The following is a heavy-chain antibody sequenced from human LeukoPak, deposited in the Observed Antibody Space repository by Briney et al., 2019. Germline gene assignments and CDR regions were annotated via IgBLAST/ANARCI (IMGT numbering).Heavy chain of an antibody. D-gene: IGHD3-22*01. CDR3: ARATESSGYYYVAFDI. CDR2: ISSSGSTI. CDR1: GFTFSDYY. V-gene: IGHV3-11*01. J-gene: IGHJ3*02. Sequence: PGGSLRLSCAASGFTFSDYYMSWIRQAPGKGLEWVSYISSSGSTIYYADSVKGRFTISRDNAKNSLYLQMNSLRAEDTAVYYCARATESSGYYYVAFDIWGQGTMVTVSP.